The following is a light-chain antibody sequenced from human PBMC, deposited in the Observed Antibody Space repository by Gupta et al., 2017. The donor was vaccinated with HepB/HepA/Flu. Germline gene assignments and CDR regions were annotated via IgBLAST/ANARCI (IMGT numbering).Light chain of an antibody. CDR2: GAS. J-gene: IGKJ1*01. Sequence: EIVLTQSPGTLSLSPGQRATLSVRASQSVSSNYLAWYQQKPGQAPRLLIYGASSRATGIPDRFSGSGSVTDFTLTVIRLDPEDFAVYYCHHESYSVWTFGQATNEE. V-gene: IGKV3-20*01. CDR3: HHESYSVWT. CDR1: QSVSSNY.